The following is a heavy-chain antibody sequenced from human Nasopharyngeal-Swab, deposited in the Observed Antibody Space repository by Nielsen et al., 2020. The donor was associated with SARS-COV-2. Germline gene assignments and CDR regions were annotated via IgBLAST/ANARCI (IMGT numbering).Heavy chain of an antibody. Sequence: GGSLRLSCAASGFTFSGSAMHWVRQASGKGLEWVGRIRSKANSYATAYAASVKGRFTISRDDSKNTAYLQMNSLETEDTAVYYCTSRNPETGSYWGQGTLVTVSS. V-gene: IGHV3-73*01. J-gene: IGHJ4*02. CDR2: IRSKANSYAT. CDR3: TSRNPETGSY. D-gene: IGHD1-14*01. CDR1: GFTFSGSA.